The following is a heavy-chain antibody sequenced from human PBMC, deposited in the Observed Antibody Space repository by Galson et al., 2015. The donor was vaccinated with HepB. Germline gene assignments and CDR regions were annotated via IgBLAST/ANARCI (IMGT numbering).Heavy chain of an antibody. D-gene: IGHD3-10*01. V-gene: IGHV1-24*01. CDR1: GYTLTELS. J-gene: IGHJ6*02. CDR3: ATDSEGGYYGSGSNYGMDV. CDR2: FDPEDGET. Sequence: SVKVSCKVSGYTLTELSMHWVRQAPGKGLEWMGGFDPEDGETIYAQKFQGRVTMTEDTSTDTAYMELSSLRSEDTAVYYWATDSEGGYYGSGSNYGMDVWGQGTTVTVSS.